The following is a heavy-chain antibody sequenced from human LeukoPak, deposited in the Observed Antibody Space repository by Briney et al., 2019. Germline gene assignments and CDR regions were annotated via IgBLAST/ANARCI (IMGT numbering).Heavy chain of an antibody. CDR2: ISYDGSNK. CDR1: GFTFSSYA. CDR3: AKDSEVGATTN. Sequence: PGGSLRLSCAASGFTFSSYAMHWVRRAPGKGLEWVAVISYDGSNKYYADSVKGRFTISRDNSKNTLDLQMNSLRAEDTAVYYCAKDSEVGATTNWGQGTLVTVSS. V-gene: IGHV3-30*04. D-gene: IGHD1-26*01. J-gene: IGHJ4*02.